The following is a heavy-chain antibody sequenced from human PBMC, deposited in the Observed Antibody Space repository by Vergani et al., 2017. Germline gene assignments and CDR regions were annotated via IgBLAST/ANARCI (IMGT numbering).Heavy chain of an antibody. CDR2: IWYDGSNK. V-gene: IGHV3-33*01. D-gene: IGHD6-19*01. Sequence: VQLVESGGGVVQPGRSLRLSCAASGFTFSSYGMHWVRQAPGKGLEWVAVIWYDGSNKYYADSVKGRFTISRDNSKNTLYLQMNSLRAEDTAVYYCARDSVAGTKALDYWGQGTLVTVSS. J-gene: IGHJ4*02. CDR1: GFTFSSYG. CDR3: ARDSVAGTKALDY.